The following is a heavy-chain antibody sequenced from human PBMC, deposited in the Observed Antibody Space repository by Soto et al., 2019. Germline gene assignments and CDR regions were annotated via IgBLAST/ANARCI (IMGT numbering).Heavy chain of an antibody. Sequence: PGGSLRLSCSASGFAFSSYNMHWVRQAPGKGLERVSTITSTGGTAFYADSVKGRSTISRNNSKNTLYLQMSSLRAEDTAIYYCVNESCHDYYSSHVMDVWLHGTMVTAFS. CDR1: GFAFSSYN. V-gene: IGHV3-64D*06. CDR3: VNESCHDYYSSHVMDV. CDR2: ITSTGGTA. J-gene: IGHJ6*02. D-gene: IGHD1-26*01.